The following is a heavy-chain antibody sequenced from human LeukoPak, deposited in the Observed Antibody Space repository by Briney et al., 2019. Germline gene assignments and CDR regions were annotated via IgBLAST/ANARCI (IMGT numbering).Heavy chain of an antibody. CDR3: ARLNRKWLAFDY. Sequence: SETLSLTCTVSGGSISSYYWSWIRQPPGKGLEWIGYIYYSGSTNYNPSLKSRVTISVDTSKNQFSLKLSSVTAADTAVYYCARLNRKWLAFDYWGQGTLVTVSS. V-gene: IGHV4-59*08. D-gene: IGHD3-22*01. CDR1: GGSISSYY. J-gene: IGHJ4*02. CDR2: IYYSGST.